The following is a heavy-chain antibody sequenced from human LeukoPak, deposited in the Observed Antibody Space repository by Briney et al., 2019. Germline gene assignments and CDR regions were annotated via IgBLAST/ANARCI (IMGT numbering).Heavy chain of an antibody. CDR2: ISSSSSCI. J-gene: IGHJ4*02. V-gene: IGHV3-21*01. D-gene: IGHD3-10*01. Sequence: PGGSLRLSCAASGFTFSSYSMNWVRQAPGKGLEWVSSISSSSSCIYYADSVKGRFTISRDNAKNSLYLQMNSLRAEDTAVYYCARDGPGIMVRGVLNYFDYWGQGTLVTVSS. CDR1: GFTFSSYS. CDR3: ARDGPGIMVRGVLNYFDY.